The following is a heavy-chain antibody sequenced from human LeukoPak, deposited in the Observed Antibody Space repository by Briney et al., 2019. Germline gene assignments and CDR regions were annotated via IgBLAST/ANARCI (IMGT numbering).Heavy chain of an antibody. V-gene: IGHV3-30*02. CDR1: GISFRSYG. CDR3: ATDISTHYFGS. Sequence: GGSLRLSCAASGISFRSYGMHWVRQAPGKGLKWVTFIWYDASNKYYAESVKGRFTISRDNSRNTVFLQMNSLRAEDTAIYYCATDISTHYFGSWGQGTLVTVSS. D-gene: IGHD3-9*01. CDR2: IWYDASNK. J-gene: IGHJ4*02.